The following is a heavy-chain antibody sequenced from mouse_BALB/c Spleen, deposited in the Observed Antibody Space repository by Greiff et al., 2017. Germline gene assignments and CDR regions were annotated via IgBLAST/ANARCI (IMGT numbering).Heavy chain of an antibody. CDR3: ARDLFTTGAWFAY. V-gene: IGHV7-3*02. D-gene: IGHD1-1*01. Sequence: EVQLQQSGGGLVQPGGSLRLSCATSGFTFTDYYMSWVRQPPGKALEWLGFIRNKANGYTTEYSASVKGRFTISRDNSQSILYLQMNTLRAEDSATYYCARDLFTTGAWFAYWGQGTLVTVSA. J-gene: IGHJ3*01. CDR2: IRNKANGYTT. CDR1: GFTFTDYY.